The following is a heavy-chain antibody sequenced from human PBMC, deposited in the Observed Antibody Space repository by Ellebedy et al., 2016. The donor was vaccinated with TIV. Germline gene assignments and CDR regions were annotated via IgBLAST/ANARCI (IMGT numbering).Heavy chain of an antibody. CDR2: IYPGGSDT. J-gene: IGHJ6*02. V-gene: IGHV5-51*01. CDR1: GYSFTSYW. Sequence: GESLKISCKGSGYSFTSYWIGWVRQMPGKGLEWMGIIYPGGSDTRYSPSFQGQVTISADKSISTAYLQWSSLKASDTAMYYCARQGAGYNPREYGMDVWGQGTTVTVSS. CDR3: ARQGAGYNPREYGMDV. D-gene: IGHD3-9*01.